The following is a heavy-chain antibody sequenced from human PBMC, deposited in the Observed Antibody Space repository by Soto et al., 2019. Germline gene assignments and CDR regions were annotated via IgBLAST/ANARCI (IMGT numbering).Heavy chain of an antibody. D-gene: IGHD6-6*01. CDR1: GFAFSNYA. V-gene: IGHV3-23*01. CDR2: ISTSIDAT. J-gene: IGHJ4*02. Sequence: PGGSLRLSCAASGFAFSNYAIHWVRQAPWKGLEWVSSISTSIDATYYADSVTGRFTISSEDSKKTLYLQMNSLRAYDSAVYYCAKDRTVAARNFDYWGQGTQVTVSS. CDR3: AKDRTVAARNFDY.